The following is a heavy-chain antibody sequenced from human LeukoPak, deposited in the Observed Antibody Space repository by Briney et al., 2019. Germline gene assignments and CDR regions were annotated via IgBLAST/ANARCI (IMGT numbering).Heavy chain of an antibody. V-gene: IGHV4-61*08. CDR2: IYYSGST. CDR1: GGSISSGGYY. Sequence: SETLSLTCTVSGGSISSGGYYWSWIRQPPGKGLEWIGYIYYSGSTNYNPSLKSRVTISVDTSKNQFSLKLSSVTAADTAVYYCARARSPNWFDPWGQGTLVTVSS. D-gene: IGHD6-13*01. CDR3: ARARSPNWFDP. J-gene: IGHJ5*02.